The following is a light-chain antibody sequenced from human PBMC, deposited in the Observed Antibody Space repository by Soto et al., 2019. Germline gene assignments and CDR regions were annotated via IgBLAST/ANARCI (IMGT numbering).Light chain of an antibody. CDR3: QQRYNWPLT. V-gene: IGKV3D-20*02. CDR2: GVS. Sequence: EVVLTQSPGTLSLSPGERATLSCRASQSFRNNYLAWYQQRPGQAPRLLIYGVSRRASGIPARFSGSGSGTAFTLTISGLEPEDFALYYCQQRYNWPLTFGGGTKVDIK. J-gene: IGKJ4*01. CDR1: QSFRNNY.